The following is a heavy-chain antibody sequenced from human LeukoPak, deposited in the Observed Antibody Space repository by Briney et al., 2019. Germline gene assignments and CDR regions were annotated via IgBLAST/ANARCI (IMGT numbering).Heavy chain of an antibody. J-gene: IGHJ3*02. CDR1: GGSISSYY. CDR3: ARGGSYGYDDAFDI. D-gene: IGHD5-18*01. V-gene: IGHV4-59*01. Sequence: PETLSLTCTVSGGSISSYYWSWIRQPPGKGLEWIGYIYYSGSTNYNPSLKSRVTISVDTSKNQFSLKLSSVTAADTAVYYCARGGSYGYDDAFDIWGQGTMVTVSS. CDR2: IYYSGST.